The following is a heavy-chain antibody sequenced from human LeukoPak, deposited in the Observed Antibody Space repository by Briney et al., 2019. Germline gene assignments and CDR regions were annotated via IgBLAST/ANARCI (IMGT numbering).Heavy chain of an antibody. CDR2: IWYDGSNK. D-gene: IGHD1-26*01. CDR3: AKGPKGATAYYYYYMDV. Sequence: PGGSLRLSCAASGFTFSSYGMHLVRQAPGKGLEWVAVIWYDGSNKYYADSVKGRFTISRDNSKNTLYLQMNSLRAEDTAVYYCAKGPKGATAYYYYYMDVWGKGTTVTVSS. J-gene: IGHJ6*03. V-gene: IGHV3-33*06. CDR1: GFTFSSYG.